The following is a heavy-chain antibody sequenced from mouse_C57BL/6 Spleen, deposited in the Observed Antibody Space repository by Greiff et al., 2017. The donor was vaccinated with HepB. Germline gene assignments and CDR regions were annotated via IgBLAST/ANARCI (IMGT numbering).Heavy chain of an antibody. D-gene: IGHD1-1*01. J-gene: IGHJ4*01. V-gene: IGHV5-4*03. CDR3: ARGYYGLAGAMDY. CDR1: GFTFSSYA. CDR2: ISDGGSYT. Sequence: DVKLVESGGGLVKPGGSLKLSCAASGFTFSSYAMSWVRQTPEKRLEWVATISDGGSYTYYPDNVKGRFTISRDNAKNNLYLQMSHLKSEDTAMYYCARGYYGLAGAMDYWGQGTSVTVSS.